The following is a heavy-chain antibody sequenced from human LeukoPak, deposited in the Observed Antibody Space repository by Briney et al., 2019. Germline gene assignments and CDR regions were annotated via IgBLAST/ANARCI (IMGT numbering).Heavy chain of an antibody. Sequence: MTGGSLRLSCTASGFTFGDYAMSWFRQAPGKGLEWIGEINHSGSTNYNPSLKSRVTISVDTSKNQFSLKLSSVTAADTAVYYCARGVVALLQLWLVGPKFDPWGQGTLVTVSS. J-gene: IGHJ5*02. D-gene: IGHD5-18*01. V-gene: IGHV4-34*01. CDR3: ARGVVALLQLWLVGPKFDP. CDR1: GFTFGDYA. CDR2: INHSGST.